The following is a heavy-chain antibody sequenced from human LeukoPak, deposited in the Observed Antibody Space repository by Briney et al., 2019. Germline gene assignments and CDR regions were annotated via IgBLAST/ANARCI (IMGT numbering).Heavy chain of an antibody. Sequence: GGSPRLSCTASGFTFSSYTMNWVRQAPGNGLEWISYISSSSSNIYYADSVKGRFTISRDNSKNTLYLQMNSLRAEDTAVYYCARDSTSGYYYDSRGAFDIWGQGTVVTVSS. CDR1: GFTFSSYT. CDR2: ISSSSSNI. V-gene: IGHV3-48*01. CDR3: ARDSTSGYYYDSRGAFDI. D-gene: IGHD3-22*01. J-gene: IGHJ3*02.